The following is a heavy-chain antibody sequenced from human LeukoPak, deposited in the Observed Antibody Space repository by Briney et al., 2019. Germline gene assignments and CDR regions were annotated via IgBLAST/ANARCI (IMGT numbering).Heavy chain of an antibody. Sequence: GGSLRLSCAASGFTFTTYSMDWVRQAPGKGLEWVSSISGSSSYIYYADSVKGRFTISRDNAKDSLFLQMNSLRAEDTAVYYCASRPYDNSGYYYVWGQGTLVTVSS. CDR1: GFTFTTYS. V-gene: IGHV3-21*01. D-gene: IGHD3-22*01. CDR3: ASRPYDNSGYYYV. CDR2: ISGSSSYI. J-gene: IGHJ4*02.